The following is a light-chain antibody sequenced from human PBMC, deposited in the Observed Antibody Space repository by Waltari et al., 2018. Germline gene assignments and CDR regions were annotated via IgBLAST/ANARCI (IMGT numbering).Light chain of an antibody. Sequence: DIVLTQSPATLSLSLGETATLSCRARHSVNSYLAWYQQKPGQAPRLLIYDASNRATGIPARFSCSGSGTDFTLTISSLEPEDFAVYYCQQRSNWLYTFGQGTKLEIK. CDR3: QQRSNWLYT. CDR1: HSVNSY. V-gene: IGKV3-11*01. J-gene: IGKJ2*01. CDR2: DAS.